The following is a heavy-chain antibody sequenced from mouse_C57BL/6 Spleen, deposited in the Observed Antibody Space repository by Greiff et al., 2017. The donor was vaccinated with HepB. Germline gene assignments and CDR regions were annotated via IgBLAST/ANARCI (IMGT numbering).Heavy chain of an antibody. CDR2: ISGGGGNT. V-gene: IGHV5-9*01. J-gene: IGHJ1*03. CDR1: GFTFSSYT. D-gene: IGHD1-1*01. CDR3: ARRGTTVVADWYFDV. Sequence: EVHLVESGGGLVKPGGSLKLSCAASGFTFSSYTMSWVRQTPEKRLEWVATISGGGGNTYYPDSVKGRFTISRDNAKNTLYLQMSSLRSEDTALYYCARRGTTVVADWYFDVWGTGTTVTVSS.